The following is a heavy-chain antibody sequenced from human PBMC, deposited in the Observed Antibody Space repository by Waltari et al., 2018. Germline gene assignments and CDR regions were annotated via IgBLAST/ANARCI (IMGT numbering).Heavy chain of an antibody. V-gene: IGHV1-69*01. CDR3: ARPSGRREMATIHFDY. Sequence: QVQLVQSGAEVKKPGSSVKVSCKASGGTFSSYALSWVRPGPGQGLEWMGGIIPIFGTANYAQKFQGRVTITADESTSTAYMELSSLRSEDTAVYYCARPSGRREMATIHFDYWGQGTLVTVSS. J-gene: IGHJ4*02. D-gene: IGHD5-12*01. CDR1: GGTFSSYA. CDR2: IIPIFGTA.